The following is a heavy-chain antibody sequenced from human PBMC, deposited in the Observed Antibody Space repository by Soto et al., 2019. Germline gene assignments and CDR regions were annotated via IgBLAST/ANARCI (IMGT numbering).Heavy chain of an antibody. CDR3: AKDSGTSVMDFWSGSSTYYFDS. J-gene: IGHJ4*02. CDR1: GFVYDDYA. V-gene: IGHV3-9*01. Sequence: EVQLVESGGGLVQPGRSLRLSCEASGFVYDDYAMHWVRQAPGKGLEWVSSITWNSGTRAYADSVKGRFTISRDNAKNSLSLQMCSLRPEDTALYYCAKDSGTSVMDFWSGSSTYYFDSWGQGTLVTVSS. D-gene: IGHD3-3*01. CDR2: ITWNSGTR.